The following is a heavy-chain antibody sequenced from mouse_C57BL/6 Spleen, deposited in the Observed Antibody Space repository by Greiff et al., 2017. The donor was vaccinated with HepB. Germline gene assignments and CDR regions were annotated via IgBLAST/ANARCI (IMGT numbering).Heavy chain of an antibody. V-gene: IGHV3-2*02. Sequence: EVKLMESGPGLVKPSQSLSLTCTVTGYSITSGYGWNWIRQFPGNKLEWMGYISYRGSTNYNPSLKSRISITRDTSKNHFFLQFNSVTTEDTATYYCARTARIKYWGQGTTLTVSS. J-gene: IGHJ2*01. CDR3: ARTARIKY. CDR1: GYSITSGYG. D-gene: IGHD1-2*01. CDR2: ISYRGST.